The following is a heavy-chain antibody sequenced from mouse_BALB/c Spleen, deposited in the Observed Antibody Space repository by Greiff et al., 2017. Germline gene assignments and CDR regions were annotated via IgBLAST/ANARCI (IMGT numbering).Heavy chain of an antibody. CDR3: AREDGMGSPFITTAGFAY. D-gene: IGHD1-2*01. J-gene: IGHJ3*01. CDR1: GFSLSRYS. V-gene: IGHV2-6-4*01. CDR2: IWGGGST. Sequence: QVQLKESGPGLVAPSQSLSITCTVSGFSLSRYSVHWVRQPPGKGLEWLGMIWGGGSTDYNSALKSRLSISKDNSTSQVFLKMTSLQTDDTAMYYCAREDGMGSPFITTAGFAYWGQGTLVTVSA.